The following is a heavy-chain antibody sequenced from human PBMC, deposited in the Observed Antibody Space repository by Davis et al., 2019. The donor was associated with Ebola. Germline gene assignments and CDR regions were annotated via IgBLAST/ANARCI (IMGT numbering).Heavy chain of an antibody. V-gene: IGHV1-2*06. Sequence: ASVKVSCKASGYTFTGYYMHWVRQAPGQGLEWMGRINPNSGGTNYAQKFQGRVTMTRDTSTSTVYMELSSLRSEGTAVYYCARGGGGATTGGFYYCGMDVWGQGTTVTVSS. CDR2: INPNSGGT. J-gene: IGHJ6*02. D-gene: IGHD1-26*01. CDR1: GYTFTGYY. CDR3: ARGGGGATTGGFYYCGMDV.